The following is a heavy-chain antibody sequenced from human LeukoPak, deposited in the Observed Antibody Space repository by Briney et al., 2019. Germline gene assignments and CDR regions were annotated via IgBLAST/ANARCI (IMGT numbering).Heavy chain of an antibody. CDR1: GGSISSGGYY. Sequence: SQTLSLTCTVSGGSISSGGYYWSWIRQHPGKGLEWIGYIYYSGSTNYTPSLKSRVTISVDKSKNQLPRDLSSVTAADSAIYYCARRPRMVSATNWIDPWGQGTLVIVSS. CDR2: IYYSGST. CDR3: ARRPRMVSATNWIDP. D-gene: IGHD2-8*01. V-gene: IGHV4-31*03. J-gene: IGHJ5*02.